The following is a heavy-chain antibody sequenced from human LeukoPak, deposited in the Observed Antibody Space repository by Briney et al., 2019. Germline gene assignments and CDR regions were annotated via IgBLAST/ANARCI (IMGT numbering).Heavy chain of an antibody. Sequence: SETLSLTCTVSGGSISSYYWSWIRQPPGKGLEWIGYNYYSGSTNYNPSLKSRVTISVDTSKNQFSLKLSSVTAADTAVYYCARANYSSSGFDYWGQGTLVTVSS. CDR3: ARANYSSSGFDY. D-gene: IGHD6-6*01. CDR1: GGSISSYY. J-gene: IGHJ4*02. CDR2: NYYSGST. V-gene: IGHV4-59*01.